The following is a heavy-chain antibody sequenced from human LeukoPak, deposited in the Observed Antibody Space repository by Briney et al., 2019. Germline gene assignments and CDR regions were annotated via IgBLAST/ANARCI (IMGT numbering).Heavy chain of an antibody. CDR3: ARFVYGSGSLSQ. D-gene: IGHD3-10*01. CDR2: INPNSGGT. Sequence: ASVKVSCKASGYTFTSYYMYWVRQAPGQGLEWMGWINPNSGGTNYAQKFQGRVTMTRDTSISTAYMELSRLRSDDTAVYYCARFVYGSGSLSQWGQGTLVTVSS. CDR1: GYTFTSYY. V-gene: IGHV1-2*02. J-gene: IGHJ4*02.